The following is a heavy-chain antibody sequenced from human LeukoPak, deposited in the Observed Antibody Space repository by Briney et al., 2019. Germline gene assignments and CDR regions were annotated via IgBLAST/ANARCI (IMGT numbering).Heavy chain of an antibody. CDR1: GGTFSSYA. V-gene: IGHV1-69*05. J-gene: IGHJ6*03. CDR3: ARAPRPGYDFPYYYMDV. Sequence: SVKVSCKASGGTFSSYAISWVRQAPGQGLEWMGGIIPIFGTANYAQKFQGRVTITTDESTSTAYMELSSLRSEDTAVYYCARAPRPGYDFPYYYMDVWGKGTTVTVSS. D-gene: IGHD3-3*01. CDR2: IIPIFGTA.